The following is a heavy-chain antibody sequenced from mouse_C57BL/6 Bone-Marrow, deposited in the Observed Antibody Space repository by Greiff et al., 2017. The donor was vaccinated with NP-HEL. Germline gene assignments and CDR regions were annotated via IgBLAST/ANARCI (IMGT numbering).Heavy chain of an antibody. CDR1: GFTFTDYY. J-gene: IGHJ3*01. V-gene: IGHV7-3*01. CDR2: IRNKANGYTT. Sequence: EVKLVESGGGLVQPGGSLSLSCAASGFTFTDYYMSWVRQPPGKALEWLGFIRNKANGYTTEYSASVKGRFTISRDNSQSILYLQMNALRAEDSATYYCARNKEKAWFAYWGQGTLVTVSA. CDR3: ARNKEKAWFAY.